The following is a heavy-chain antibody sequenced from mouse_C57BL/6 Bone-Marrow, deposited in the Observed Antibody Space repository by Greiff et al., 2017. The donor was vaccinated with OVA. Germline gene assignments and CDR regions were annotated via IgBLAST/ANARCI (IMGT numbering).Heavy chain of an antibody. J-gene: IGHJ2*01. V-gene: IGHV1-81*01. CDR3: ADYYGSSPFDY. Sequence: LVESGAELARPGASVKLSCKASGYTFTSYGMSWVKQRTGQGLEWIGEIYPSSGNTYYNEKFKGKATLTVDKSSSTAYMELRSLTSEDSAIYFCADYYGSSPFDYWGQGTTLTVSS. CDR1: GYTFTSYG. CDR2: IYPSSGNT. D-gene: IGHD1-1*01.